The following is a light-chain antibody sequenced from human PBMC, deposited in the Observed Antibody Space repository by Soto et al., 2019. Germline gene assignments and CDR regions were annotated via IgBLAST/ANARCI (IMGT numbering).Light chain of an antibody. CDR3: LQDYNYPRT. J-gene: IGKJ1*01. CDR2: AAS. CDR1: QDIRND. V-gene: IGKV1-6*01. Sequence: AIQMTQSPSSLSASVGDRVTITCRSSQDIRNDVVWFQQNPGKAPKLLIYAASTLQNGVPFRFSGSASGRDFNLTISSLHPEDFATYYCLQDYNYPRTFGQGTKVDIK.